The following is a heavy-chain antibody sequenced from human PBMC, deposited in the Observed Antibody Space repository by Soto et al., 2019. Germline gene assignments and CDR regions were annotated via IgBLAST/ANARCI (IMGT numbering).Heavy chain of an antibody. Sequence: LGESLKISCKGSGYSFTSYWIGWVRQMPGKGLEWMGIIYPGDSDTRYSPSFQGQVTISADKSISTAYLQWSSLKASDTAMYYCARSMITFGGVIVEPFDYWGQGTLVTVSS. D-gene: IGHD3-16*02. CDR3: ARSMITFGGVIVEPFDY. CDR2: IYPGDSDT. V-gene: IGHV5-51*01. J-gene: IGHJ4*02. CDR1: GYSFTSYW.